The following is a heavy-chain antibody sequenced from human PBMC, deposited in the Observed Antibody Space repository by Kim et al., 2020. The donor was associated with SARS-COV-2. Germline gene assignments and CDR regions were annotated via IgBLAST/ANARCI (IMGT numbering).Heavy chain of an antibody. V-gene: IGHV3-23*01. Sequence: ADSGKGRFTISRDDSSNTFYLQMSSLRVEDTAVDYCAKEGTTSAWHFYFDHWGQGTQVTVSP. D-gene: IGHD6-19*01. CDR3: AKEGTTSAWHFYFDH. J-gene: IGHJ4*02.